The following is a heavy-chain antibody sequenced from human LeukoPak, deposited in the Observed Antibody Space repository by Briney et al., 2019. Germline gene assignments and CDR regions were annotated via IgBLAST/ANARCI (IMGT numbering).Heavy chain of an antibody. J-gene: IGHJ4*02. V-gene: IGHV1-46*01. CDR1: GYTFTSSY. CDR2: TDPSSGNV. D-gene: IGHD4-17*01. CDR3: ARDLHYGYSPIGY. Sequence: ASVKVSCKASGYTFTSSYMHWVRQAPGQGLEWMGMTDPSSGNVNYPKKFQGRVAVTRDTSTSTLYMELSSLRSDDTAVYYCARDLHYGYSPIGYWGQGTLVTVSS.